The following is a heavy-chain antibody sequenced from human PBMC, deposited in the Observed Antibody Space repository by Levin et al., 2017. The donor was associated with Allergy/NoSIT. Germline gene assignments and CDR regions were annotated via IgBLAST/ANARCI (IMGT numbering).Heavy chain of an antibody. CDR3: ARARPITMVRGPYPDL. CDR1: GGSFSGYY. J-gene: IGHJ2*01. CDR2: INHSGST. D-gene: IGHD3-10*01. Sequence: SQTLSLTCAVYGGSFSGYYWSWIRQPPGKGLEWIGEINHSGSTNYNPSLKSRVTISVDTSKNQFSLKLSSVTAADTAVYYCARARPITMVRGPYPDLWGRGTLVTVSS. V-gene: IGHV4-34*01.